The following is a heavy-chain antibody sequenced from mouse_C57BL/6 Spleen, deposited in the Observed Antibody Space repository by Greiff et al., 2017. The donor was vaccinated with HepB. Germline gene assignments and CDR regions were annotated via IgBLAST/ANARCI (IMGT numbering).Heavy chain of an antibody. V-gene: IGHV5-17*01. CDR3: ASEITTVVDY. CDR1: GFTFSDYG. J-gene: IGHJ2*01. CDR2: ISSGSSTI. D-gene: IGHD1-1*01. Sequence: EVKLVESGGGLVKPGGSLKLSCAASGFTFSDYGMHWVRQAPEKGLEWVAYISSGSSTIYYADTVKGRFTISRDNAKNTLFLQMTSLRSEDTAMYYWASEITTVVDYWGQGTTLTVSS.